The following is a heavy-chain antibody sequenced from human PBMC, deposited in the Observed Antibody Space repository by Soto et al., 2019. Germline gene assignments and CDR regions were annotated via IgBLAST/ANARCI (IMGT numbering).Heavy chain of an antibody. Sequence: SETLSLTCTVSGGSISSGDYYWSWIRQPPGKGLEWIGYIYYSGSTYYNPSLKSRVTISVDTSKNQFSLKLSSVTAADTAVYYFARVDRGDGYNYTDYWGKGTRVTVS. J-gene: IGHJ4*02. D-gene: IGHD5-12*01. CDR2: IYYSGST. V-gene: IGHV4-30-4*01. CDR1: GGSISSGDYY. CDR3: ARVDRGDGYNYTDY.